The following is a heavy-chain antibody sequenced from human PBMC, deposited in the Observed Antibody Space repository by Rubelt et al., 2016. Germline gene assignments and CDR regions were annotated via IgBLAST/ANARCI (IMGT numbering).Heavy chain of an antibody. D-gene: IGHD6-13*01. CDR2: IFSYGTT. CDR1: GFPVSITY. CDR3: AKRLLAAAGKFYFAY. V-gene: IGHV3-66*03. Sequence: EVRLVESGGGLIQPGGSLSLSCAASGFPVSITYMSWFRQAPGKWLEWDSVIFSYGTTSSADSVTVKFTFSRDNSKNTRYLTVESLRVDDTAVYYCAKRLLAAAGKFYFAYWGQGTMVTVAS. J-gene: IGHJ4*02.